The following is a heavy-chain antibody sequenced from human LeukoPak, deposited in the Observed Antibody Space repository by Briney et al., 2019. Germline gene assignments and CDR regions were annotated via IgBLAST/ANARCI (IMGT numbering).Heavy chain of an antibody. D-gene: IGHD1-26*01. Sequence: GGSLILPFLALGFTSKDSTMNWFGRPPGKGLEWSSPISKSSTYIKYADSVKGRFTVSRDNAKNSLFLQMNSLRVDDTAVYYCARFGATHSGSYYHPWGQGTLVTVSS. J-gene: IGHJ5*02. CDR1: GFTSKDST. CDR3: ARFGATHSGSYYHP. V-gene: IGHV3-21*01. CDR2: ISKSSTYI.